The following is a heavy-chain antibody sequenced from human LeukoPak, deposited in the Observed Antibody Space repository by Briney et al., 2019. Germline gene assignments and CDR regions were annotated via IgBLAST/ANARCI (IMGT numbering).Heavy chain of an antibody. V-gene: IGHV4-61*08. Sequence: KSSETLSLTCTVSGGSISSGDYYWSWIRQPPGKGLEWIGYIHYSGSTNYNPSLKSRVTISVDTSKNQFSLKLSSVTAADTAVYYCARRLYGSGTNNWFDPWGQGTLVTVSS. CDR1: GGSISSGDYY. CDR2: IHYSGST. CDR3: ARRLYGSGTNNWFDP. J-gene: IGHJ5*02. D-gene: IGHD3-10*01.